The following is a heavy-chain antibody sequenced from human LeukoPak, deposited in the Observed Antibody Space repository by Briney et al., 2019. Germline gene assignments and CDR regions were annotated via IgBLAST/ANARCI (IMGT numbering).Heavy chain of an antibody. CDR1: GGTFSSYA. V-gene: IGHV1-69*04. Sequence: SVKVSCKASGGTFSSYAISWVRQAPGQGLEWMGRIIPILGIANYAQKFQGRVTITADKSTSTAYMELSSLRSEDTAVYYCARVLLLAARSYYYYYRDVGGKGTPVTFSS. J-gene: IGHJ6*03. D-gene: IGHD6-13*01. CDR2: IIPILGIA. CDR3: ARVLLLAARSYYYYYRDV.